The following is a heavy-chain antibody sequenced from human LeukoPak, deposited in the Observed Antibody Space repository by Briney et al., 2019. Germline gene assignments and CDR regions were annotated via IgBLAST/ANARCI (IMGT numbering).Heavy chain of an antibody. CDR1: GFTFSSHS. D-gene: IGHD1-14*01. Sequence: GGSLRLSCAASGFTFSSHSMHWIRQAPGKGLEWVSLITGGGSHTFYAASVRGRFTVARDTSKTTIFLQINALRDEDTATYYCARRKFFRMGKKKEPNWFDSWGQGTLVTVSS. CDR2: ITGGGSHT. CDR3: ARRKFFRMGKKKEPNWFDS. V-gene: IGHV3-23*01. J-gene: IGHJ5*01.